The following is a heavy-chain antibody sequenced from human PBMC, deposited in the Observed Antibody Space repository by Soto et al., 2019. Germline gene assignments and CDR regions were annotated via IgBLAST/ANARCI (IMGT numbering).Heavy chain of an antibody. CDR3: ARARQLLAVAPATFDH. J-gene: IGHJ4*02. V-gene: IGHV1-2*04. D-gene: IGHD5-12*01. CDR1: GYTFTGYY. CDR2: LNPDNGAT. Sequence: GASVKVSCKASGYTFTGYYLHWVRQAPGQGLEWMGWLNPDNGATNYARDFRDWVTMTRDSSVSTAYMELSSLRFDDTAVYFCARARQLLAVAPATFDHWGQGTLVTVSS.